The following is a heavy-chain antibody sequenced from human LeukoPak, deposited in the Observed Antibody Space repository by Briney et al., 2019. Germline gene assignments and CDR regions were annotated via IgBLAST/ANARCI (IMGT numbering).Heavy chain of an antibody. J-gene: IGHJ6*02. CDR2: INPNSGGT. Sequence: GASVKVSCKASGYTFTGYYMHWVRQAPGQGLEWMGRINPNSGGTNYAQKFQGRVTMTRDTSISTAYMELSRLRSDDTAVYYCAGDLKVVVPAAIDYYYYYGMDVWGQGTTVTVSS. V-gene: IGHV1-2*06. CDR1: GYTFTGYY. CDR3: AGDLKVVVPAAIDYYYYYGMDV. D-gene: IGHD2-2*02.